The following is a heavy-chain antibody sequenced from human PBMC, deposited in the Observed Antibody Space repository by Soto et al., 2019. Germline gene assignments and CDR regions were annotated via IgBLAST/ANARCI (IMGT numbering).Heavy chain of an antibody. V-gene: IGHV1-3*01. CDR3: ARGEPIGGPYYYYGMDV. J-gene: IGHJ6*02. CDR1: GYTFTSYA. D-gene: IGHD2-15*01. CDR2: INAGNGNT. Sequence: ASVKVSCKASGYTFTSYAMHWVRQAPGQRLEWMGWINAGNGNTKYSQKFQGRVTITRDTSASTAYMELSSLRSEDTAVYYCARGEPIGGPYYYYGMDVWGQGTMVTVSS.